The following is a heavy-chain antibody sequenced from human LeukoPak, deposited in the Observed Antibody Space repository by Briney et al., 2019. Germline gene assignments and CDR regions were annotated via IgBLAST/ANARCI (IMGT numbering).Heavy chain of an antibody. V-gene: IGHV3-49*03. D-gene: IGHD4-11*01. CDR2: IRSKAYGGTT. J-gene: IGHJ4*02. CDR1: GFTFGDYA. CDR3: TRDWAVTTSDY. Sequence: GGSLRLSCTASGFTFGDYAMSWFRQAPGKGLEWVGFIRSKAYGGTTEYAASVKGRFTISRDDSKSIAYLQMNSLKTEDTAVYYCTRDWAVTTSDYWGQGPLVTVSS.